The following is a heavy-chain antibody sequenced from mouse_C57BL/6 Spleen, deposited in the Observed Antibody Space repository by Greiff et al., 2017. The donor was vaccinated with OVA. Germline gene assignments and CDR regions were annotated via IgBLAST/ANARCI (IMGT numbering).Heavy chain of an antibody. V-gene: IGHV1-9*01. CDR3: ARYYYDYDGRIYYYAMDY. D-gene: IGHD2-4*01. Sequence: QVQLQQSGAELLKPGASVKLSCKATGYTFTGYWIEWVKQRPGHGLEWIGEILPGGGSTNYNEKFKGKATFTADTSSNTAYMQLSSLTTEDSAIYYCARYYYDYDGRIYYYAMDYWGQGTSVTVSS. CDR2: ILPGGGST. J-gene: IGHJ4*01. CDR1: GYTFTGYW.